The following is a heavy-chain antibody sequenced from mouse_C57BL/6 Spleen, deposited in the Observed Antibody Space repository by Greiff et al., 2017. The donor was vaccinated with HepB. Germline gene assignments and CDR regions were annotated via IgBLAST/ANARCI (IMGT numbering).Heavy chain of an antibody. Sequence: VQLQQPGAELVRPGSSVKLSCKASGYTFTSYWLHWVKQRPIQGLEWIGNIDPSDSETHYNQKFKDKATLTVDKSSSTAYMQLSSLTSEDSAVYYCARGDYGSSSFAYWGQGTLVTVSA. D-gene: IGHD1-1*01. J-gene: IGHJ3*01. CDR3: ARGDYGSSSFAY. V-gene: IGHV1-52*01. CDR1: GYTFTSYW. CDR2: IDPSDSET.